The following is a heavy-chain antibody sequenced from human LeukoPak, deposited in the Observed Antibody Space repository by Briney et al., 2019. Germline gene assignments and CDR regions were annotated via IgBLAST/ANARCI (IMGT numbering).Heavy chain of an antibody. CDR1: GGTISSSTYY. D-gene: IGHD6-13*01. CDR3: ARATYSSSWYSFWYFDL. CDR2: IYYSGST. Sequence: PSETLSLTCTVSGGTISSSTYYWGWIRQPPGKGLEWIATIYYSGSTDYNPSLKSRVTISVDTSKNQFSLKLSSVTAADTAVYYCARATYSSSWYSFWYFDLWGRGTLVTVSS. V-gene: IGHV4-39*07. J-gene: IGHJ2*01.